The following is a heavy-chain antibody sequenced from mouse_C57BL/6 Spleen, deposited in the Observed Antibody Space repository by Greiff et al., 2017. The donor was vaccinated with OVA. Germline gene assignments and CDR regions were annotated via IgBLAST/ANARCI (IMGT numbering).Heavy chain of an antibody. CDR1: GYTFTSYW. D-gene: IGHD2-5*01. J-gene: IGHJ3*01. Sequence: QVQLQQPGAELVKPGASVKLSCKASGYTFTSYWMQWVKQRPGQGLEWIGEIDPSDSYTNYNQKFKGKATLTVDTSSSTAYMQLSSLTSEDAAVYYCARTSNPFAYWGQGTLVTVSA. CDR3: ARTSNPFAY. CDR2: IDPSDSYT. V-gene: IGHV1-50*01.